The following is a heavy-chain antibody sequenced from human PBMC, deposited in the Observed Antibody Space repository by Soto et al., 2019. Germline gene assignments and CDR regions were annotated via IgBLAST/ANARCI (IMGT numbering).Heavy chain of an antibody. D-gene: IGHD4-17*01. CDR2: IRSIANSYTT. V-gene: IGHV3-72*01. Sequence: EVQLVESGGGLVQPGGSLRLSCVGFGFTFSDHHMDWVRQAPGKGLEWVGRIRSIANSYTTEYAASVEGRFTISRDDSKDSLYLQLNSLKTDDTAVYYCARAVDYRELFFDLWGQGTLVTVSS. CDR3: ARAVDYRELFFDL. J-gene: IGHJ4*02. CDR1: GFTFSDHH.